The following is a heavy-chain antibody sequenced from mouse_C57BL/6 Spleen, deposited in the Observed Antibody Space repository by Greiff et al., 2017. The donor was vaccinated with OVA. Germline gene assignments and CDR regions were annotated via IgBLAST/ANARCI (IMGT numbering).Heavy chain of an antibody. CDR3: ARGTYGNSYFDY. D-gene: IGHD2-1*01. J-gene: IGHJ2*01. CDR1: GYAFSSSW. V-gene: IGHV1-82*01. CDR2: IYPGDGDT. Sequence: VQLQQSGPELVKPGASVKISCKASGYAFSSSWMNWVKQRPGKGLEWIGRIYPGDGDTNYNGKFKGKATLTADKSSSTAYMQLSSLTSEDSAVYFCARGTYGNSYFDYWGQGTTLTVSS.